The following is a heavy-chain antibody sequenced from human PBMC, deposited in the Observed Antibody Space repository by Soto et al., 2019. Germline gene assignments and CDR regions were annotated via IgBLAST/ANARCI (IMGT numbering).Heavy chain of an antibody. CDR2: ISYVEIYK. D-gene: IGHD3-3*01. Sequence: QVWQVESGGGVVQAGRSLRLSCAASGFTFRSYAMHWVRQAPGKGLEWVAIISYVEIYKYYADSVKGRFTVSRNNSKNTLYLKMNSLRTEDTAVYYCARALDFWSAYFDYWGQGSLVTVSS. CDR3: ARALDFWSAYFDY. V-gene: IGHV3-30-3*01. J-gene: IGHJ4*02. CDR1: GFTFRSYA.